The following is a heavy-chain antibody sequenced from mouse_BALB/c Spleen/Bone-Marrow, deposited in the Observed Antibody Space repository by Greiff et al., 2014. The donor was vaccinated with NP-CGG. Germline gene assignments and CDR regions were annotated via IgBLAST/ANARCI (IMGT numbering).Heavy chain of an antibody. CDR3: ATLTGTFDY. Sequence: EVMLVESGAELVKPGASVKLSCTASGFNIKDTYMNWVKQRAEQGLEWIGRIDPANGYTEYDPKFQGKATIIAETSSNTACLQLGSLTSEDTAVYYCATLTGTFDYWAQGTTLTVSS. V-gene: IGHV14-3*02. CDR2: IDPANGYT. J-gene: IGHJ2*01. CDR1: GFNIKDTY. D-gene: IGHD4-1*01.